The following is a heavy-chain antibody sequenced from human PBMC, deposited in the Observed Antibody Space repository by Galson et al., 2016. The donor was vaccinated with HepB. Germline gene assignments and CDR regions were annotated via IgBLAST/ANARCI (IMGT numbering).Heavy chain of an antibody. Sequence: SLRLSCAASGASGSTFNNYDMHWVRQVTGKGLEWVSAIGRGGDRYYSGSVKGRFTISRENAKNSLYLQMNNLSAGDTAVYYCAREMSYSITYGWYFDLWGRGTLVTVSS. D-gene: IGHD6-13*01. V-gene: IGHV3-13*01. CDR2: IGRGGDR. J-gene: IGHJ2*01. CDR1: GASGSTFNNYD. CDR3: AREMSYSITYGWYFDL.